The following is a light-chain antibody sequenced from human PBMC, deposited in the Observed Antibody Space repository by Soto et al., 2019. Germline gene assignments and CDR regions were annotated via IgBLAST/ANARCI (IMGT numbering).Light chain of an antibody. CDR1: SSDVGSYNR. J-gene: IGLJ1*01. CDR2: EVS. CDR3: NSYTGSSTYV. V-gene: IGLV2-18*02. Sequence: QSALTQPPSVSGSPGQSVAISCTGTSSDVGSYNRVSWYQQPPGAAPKLMIYEVSNRPSGVPDRFSGSKSGNMASLTISGLQAEDEADYYCNSYTGSSTYVFGTGTKLTVL.